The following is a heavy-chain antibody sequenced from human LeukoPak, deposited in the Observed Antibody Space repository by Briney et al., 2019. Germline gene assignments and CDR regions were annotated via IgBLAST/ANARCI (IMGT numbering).Heavy chain of an antibody. V-gene: IGHV3-9*01. D-gene: IGHD3-16*01. CDR1: GFTFDDYA. J-gene: IGHJ4*02. CDR2: ISWNSGSI. Sequence: PGRSLRLSCAASGFTFDDYAMHWVRQAPGKGLEWVSGISWNSGSIGYADSVKGRFTISRDNAKNSLYLQMNSLRAEDTALYYCAKDIGAMGYGNFDYWGQGTLVTVSS. CDR3: AKDIGAMGYGNFDY.